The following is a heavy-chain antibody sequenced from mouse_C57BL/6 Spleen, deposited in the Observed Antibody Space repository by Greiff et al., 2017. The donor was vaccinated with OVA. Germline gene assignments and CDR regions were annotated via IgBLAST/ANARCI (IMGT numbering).Heavy chain of an antibody. V-gene: IGHV2-2*01. CDR1: GFSLTSCG. Sequence: VKLMESGPGLVQPSQSLSITCTVSGFSLTSCGVHWVRQSPGKGLEWLGVIWSGGSTDYNAAFISRLSISQNNSKSQIFFKMNSLQADYTAIYYCARYGGYSNWFAYWGQGTLVTVSA. J-gene: IGHJ3*01. D-gene: IGHD2-5*01. CDR3: ARYGGYSNWFAY. CDR2: IWSGGST.